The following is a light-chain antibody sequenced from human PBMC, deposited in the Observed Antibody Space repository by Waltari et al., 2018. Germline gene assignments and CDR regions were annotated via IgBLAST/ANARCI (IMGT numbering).Light chain of an antibody. CDR3: MQALQTPRT. Sequence: DIVMTQSPVSLPVTPGESASISCRSSQSLLHSNTHNYLDWYVQKPGQSPQLLIYLGSNRASGVPDRFSGRGSGTYFTLKISRVETEDVGVYYCMQALQTPRTFGQGTKVEI. J-gene: IGKJ1*01. CDR2: LGS. V-gene: IGKV2-28*01. CDR1: QSLLHSNTHNY.